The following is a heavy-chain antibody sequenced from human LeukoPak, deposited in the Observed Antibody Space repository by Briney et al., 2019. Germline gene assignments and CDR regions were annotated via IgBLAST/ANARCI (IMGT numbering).Heavy chain of an antibody. CDR1: GFTVSNNY. D-gene: IGHD1-14*01. J-gene: IGHJ5*02. CDR3: AGPGQAGS. Sequence: GGSLRLSCAVSGFTVSNNYMSWIRQPPGKGLEWVSLMYIDGGTYYPDSVKGRFTVSRDNSKNTLYPQMNSLRAEDSAVYYCAGPGQAGSWGRGTLVTVSS. V-gene: IGHV3-66*01. CDR2: MYIDGGT.